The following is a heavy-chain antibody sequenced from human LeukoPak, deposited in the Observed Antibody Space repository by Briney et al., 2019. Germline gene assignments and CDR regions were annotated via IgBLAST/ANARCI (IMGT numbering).Heavy chain of an antibody. CDR3: ARVSLAVVYAEAIGAFDI. Sequence: YPSETLSLTCAVYGGSFSGYYWSWIRQPPGKGLEWIGEINHSGSTNYNPSLKSRVTISVDTSKNQFSLKLSSVTAADTAVYYCARVSLAVVYAEAIGAFDIWGQGTMVTVSS. V-gene: IGHV4-34*01. CDR1: GGSFSGYY. J-gene: IGHJ3*02. D-gene: IGHD2-8*02. CDR2: INHSGST.